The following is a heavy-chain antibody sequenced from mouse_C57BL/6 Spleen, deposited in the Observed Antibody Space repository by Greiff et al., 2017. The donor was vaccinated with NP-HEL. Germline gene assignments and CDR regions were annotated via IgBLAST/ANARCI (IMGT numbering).Heavy chain of an antibody. CDR2: INYDGSST. Sequence: DVHLVESEGGLVQPGSSMKLSCTASGFTFSDYYMAWVRQVPEKGLEWVANINYDGSSTYYLDSLKSRFIISRDNAKNILYLQMSSLKSEDTATYYCARDRGGNYPYFDYWGQGTTLTVSS. D-gene: IGHD2-1*01. CDR1: GFTFSDYY. CDR3: ARDRGGNYPYFDY. J-gene: IGHJ2*01. V-gene: IGHV5-16*01.